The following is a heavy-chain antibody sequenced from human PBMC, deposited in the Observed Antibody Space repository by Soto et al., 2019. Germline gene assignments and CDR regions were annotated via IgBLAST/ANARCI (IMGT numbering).Heavy chain of an antibody. CDR3: ARGLRIVATGAWFDP. V-gene: IGHV1-8*02. CDR1: GYTFTSYD. J-gene: IGHJ5*02. Sequence: RASVKVSCKASGYTFTSYDINWVRQATGQGLEWMGWMNPNSGNTGYAQKFQGRVTMTRNTSISTAYMELSSLRSEDTAVYYCARGLRIVATGAWFDPWGQGTLVTVSS. D-gene: IGHD5-12*01. CDR2: MNPNSGNT.